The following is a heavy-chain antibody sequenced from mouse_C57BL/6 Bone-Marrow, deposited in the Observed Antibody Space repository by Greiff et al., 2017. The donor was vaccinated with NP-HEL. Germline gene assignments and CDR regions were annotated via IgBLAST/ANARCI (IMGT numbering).Heavy chain of an antibody. D-gene: IGHD1-1*01. CDR3: ASSSFYYYGRSYAMDY. J-gene: IGHJ4*01. Sequence: VQLQQPGAELVKPGASVKMSCKASGYTFTSYWITWVKQRPGPGLEWIGDIYPGSGSTNYNEKFKSKATLTVDTSSSTAYMQLSSLTSEDSAFYYCASSSFYYYGRSYAMDYWGQGTSVTVSS. CDR1: GYTFTSYW. CDR2: IYPGSGST. V-gene: IGHV1-55*01.